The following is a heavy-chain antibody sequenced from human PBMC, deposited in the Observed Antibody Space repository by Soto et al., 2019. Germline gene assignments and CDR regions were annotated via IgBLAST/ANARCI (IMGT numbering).Heavy chain of an antibody. Sequence: GGSPRLSCAASGFTFSSYGMHWVRQAPGKGPEWVAVISYDGSNKYYADSVKGRFTISRDNSKNTLYLQMNSLRAEDTAVYYCAKPHSRYFDWLSLDYWGQGTLVTVSS. J-gene: IGHJ4*02. D-gene: IGHD3-9*01. CDR2: ISYDGSNK. CDR1: GFTFSSYG. CDR3: AKPHSRYFDWLSLDY. V-gene: IGHV3-30*18.